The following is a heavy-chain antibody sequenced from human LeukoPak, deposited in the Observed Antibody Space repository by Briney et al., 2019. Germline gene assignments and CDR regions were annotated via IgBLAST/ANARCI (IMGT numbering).Heavy chain of an antibody. D-gene: IGHD3-16*01. CDR3: ARERSYDYIWGSYYDL. Sequence: GGSLRISCAASGFTVSSDHMTCVRQAPGKGLEWVSVIYSGGSKDYADSVTGRFTISRDNSNNTLYLQMNRLRAEDTAVYFCARERSYDYIWGSYYDLWGQGTPVTVSS. V-gene: IGHV3-66*01. CDR1: GFTVSSDH. CDR2: IYSGGSK. J-gene: IGHJ5*02.